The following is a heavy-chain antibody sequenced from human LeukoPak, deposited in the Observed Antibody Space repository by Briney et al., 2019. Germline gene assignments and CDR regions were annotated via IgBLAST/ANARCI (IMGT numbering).Heavy chain of an antibody. Sequence: GGSLRLSCVASGFTFDVYAMHWVRQGPGKGLEWVSGISWNSGDIGYADSMRGRLTISRDNAKNSLYLQMSSLRPEDTALYFCAKDSRRARTTGALDIWGQGTMVTVSS. CDR3: AKDSRRARTTGALDI. J-gene: IGHJ3*02. D-gene: IGHD1-1*01. CDR2: ISWNSGDI. V-gene: IGHV3-9*01. CDR1: GFTFDVYA.